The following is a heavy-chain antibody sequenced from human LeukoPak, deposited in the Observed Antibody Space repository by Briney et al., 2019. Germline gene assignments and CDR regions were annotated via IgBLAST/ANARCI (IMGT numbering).Heavy chain of an antibody. CDR1: GSSIIGYF. CDR3: ARGVGAGAGYEDV. J-gene: IGHJ6*04. Sequence: GASVKVSCKASGSSIIGYFMHWVRQAPGQGLEWMGWINPNGGGTTYAQKFQGRVTMTGDTSIDTVYMELNSLTSDDTAVYYCARGVGAGAGYEDVWGKGTTVIISS. V-gene: IGHV1-2*02. D-gene: IGHD6-13*01. CDR2: INPNGGGT.